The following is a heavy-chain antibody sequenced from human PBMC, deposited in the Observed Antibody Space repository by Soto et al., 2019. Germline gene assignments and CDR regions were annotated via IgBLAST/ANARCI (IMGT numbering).Heavy chain of an antibody. Sequence: PSETLSLTCTVSGGSISNGYYYWGWVRQNPGKGLEWIGHIYHSGRTYYNPSLKSRVTISVDTSKNQFSLNLSSVTAADTAVYYCARDKITGLFDYWGQGTLVTVSS. CDR2: IYHSGRT. V-gene: IGHV4-31*03. CDR3: ARDKITGLFDY. CDR1: GGSISNGYYY. D-gene: IGHD2-8*02. J-gene: IGHJ4*02.